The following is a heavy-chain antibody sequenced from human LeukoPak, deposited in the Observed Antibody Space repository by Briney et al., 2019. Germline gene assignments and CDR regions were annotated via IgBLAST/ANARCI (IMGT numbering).Heavy chain of an antibody. D-gene: IGHD2-2*01. CDR1: GCSFTSYW. V-gene: IGHV5-51*01. Sequence: GGALQISCKGSGCSFTSYWIGWVRRMPGKGLEWMGIIYPGDSDTRYSPSFQGQVTISADKSISTAYLQWSSLKASDTAMYYCARISCSSSSCPFDYWGQGTLVTVSS. CDR2: IYPGDSDT. CDR3: ARISCSSSSCPFDY. J-gene: IGHJ4*02.